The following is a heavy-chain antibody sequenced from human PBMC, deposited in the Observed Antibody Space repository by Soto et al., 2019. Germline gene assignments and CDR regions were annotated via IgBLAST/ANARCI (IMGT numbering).Heavy chain of an antibody. Sequence: QVQLVESGGGVVQPGRSLRLSCAASGFTFSSYGMHWVRQAPGKGLEWVAVISYDGSNKYYADSVKGRFTISRDNSKNTLYLQMNSLRAEDTAVYYCAKDPPFWSGYFLDYWGQGTLVTVSS. CDR2: ISYDGSNK. CDR3: AKDPPFWSGYFLDY. CDR1: GFTFSSYG. V-gene: IGHV3-30*18. J-gene: IGHJ4*02. D-gene: IGHD3-3*01.